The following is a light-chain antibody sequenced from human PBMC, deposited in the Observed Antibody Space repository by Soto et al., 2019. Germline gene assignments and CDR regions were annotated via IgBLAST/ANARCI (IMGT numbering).Light chain of an antibody. CDR1: QSVRSTY. CDR3: QYYSSSLSIT. CDR2: GAS. V-gene: IGKV3-20*01. Sequence: EIVLTQSPGILSLSPGERATLSCRASQSVRSTYLAWYQQKPGQAPRLLIHGASSRATGIPDRFSGSGSGTDFTLTISLLEPEDFAVYYCQYYSSSLSITFGQGTRLEIK. J-gene: IGKJ5*01.